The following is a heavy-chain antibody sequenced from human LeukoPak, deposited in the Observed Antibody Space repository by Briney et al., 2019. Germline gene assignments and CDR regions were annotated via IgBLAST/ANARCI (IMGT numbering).Heavy chain of an antibody. V-gene: IGHV4-34*01. Sequence: SETLSLTCAVYGGPFSGYYWSWIRQPPGKGLEWIGEINHSGSTNYNPSLKSRVTISVDTSKNQFSLKLSSVTAADTAVYYCARVARNLIHSSGYYSRRYFDYWGQGTLVTVSS. J-gene: IGHJ4*02. CDR3: ARVARNLIHSSGYYSRRYFDY. D-gene: IGHD3-22*01. CDR2: INHSGST. CDR1: GGPFSGYY.